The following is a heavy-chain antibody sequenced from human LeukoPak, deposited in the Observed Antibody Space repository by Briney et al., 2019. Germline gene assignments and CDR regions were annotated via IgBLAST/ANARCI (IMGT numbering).Heavy chain of an antibody. Sequence: SETLSLTFAVSGGSISSTHWSTWARKPPGKGLEWIGEIHRSGSHTHNPSLKSRVTISIYKTKNQFALRLNSVNAADTAVCYCARTVGANWDFFDYWGQGTLVTVSS. J-gene: IGHJ4*02. CDR3: ARTVGANWDFFDY. D-gene: IGHD7-27*01. CDR2: IHRSGSH. CDR1: GGSISSTHW. V-gene: IGHV4/OR15-8*03.